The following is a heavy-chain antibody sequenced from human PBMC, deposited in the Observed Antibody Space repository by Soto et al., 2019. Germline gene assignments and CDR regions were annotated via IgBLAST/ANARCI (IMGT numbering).Heavy chain of an antibody. D-gene: IGHD5-18*01. CDR2: IYYSGST. V-gene: IGHV4-39*01. J-gene: IGHJ4*02. CDR3: ARAPIQLWTPFDY. CDR1: GGSISSSSYY. Sequence: PSETLSLTCTVSGGSISSSSYYWGWIRQPPGKGLEWIGSIYYSGSTYYNPSLKSRVTISVDTSKNQFSLKLSSVTAADTAVYYCARAPIQLWTPFDYWGQGTLVTVSS.